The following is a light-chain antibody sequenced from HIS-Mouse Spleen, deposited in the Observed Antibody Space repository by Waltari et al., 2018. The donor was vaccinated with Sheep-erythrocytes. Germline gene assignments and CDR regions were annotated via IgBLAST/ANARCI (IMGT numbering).Light chain of an antibody. V-gene: IGKV1-33*01. CDR1: QDISNS. J-gene: IGKJ4*01. CDR2: DAS. Sequence: DIQMTQSPSSLSASVGDRVTITCQASQDISNSLNWYQQKPGKAPKLLIYDASNLDTGVPSRFSGSGSGTDFTFTISSLQPEDIATYYFQQYDNLLTFGGGTKVEIK. CDR3: QQYDNLLT.